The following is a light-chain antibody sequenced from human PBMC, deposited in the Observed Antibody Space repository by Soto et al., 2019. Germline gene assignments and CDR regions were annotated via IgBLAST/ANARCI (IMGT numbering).Light chain of an antibody. V-gene: IGLV1-36*01. CDR1: SSNIGKNA. J-gene: IGLJ3*02. Sequence: QSVLTQPPSVSDAPRQRVTISCSGSSSNIGKNAVSWYQQLPGEAPKLLIYYDDLLPSGVSDRFSGSKSGTSASLAVSGLQSEDEADYFCAAWDDRLKGVVFGGGTKLTVL. CDR3: AAWDDRLKGVV. CDR2: YDD.